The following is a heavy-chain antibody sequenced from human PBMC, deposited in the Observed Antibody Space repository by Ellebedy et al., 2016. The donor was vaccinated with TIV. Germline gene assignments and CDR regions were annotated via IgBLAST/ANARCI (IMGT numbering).Heavy chain of an antibody. D-gene: IGHD6-19*01. V-gene: IGHV4-59*01. Sequence: MPSETLSLTCTVSGGSINTYYWSWIRQPPGKGLEWIGYIYNNDNTNYNPSLKSRATISVDTSKNQFSLKLSSLTAADTAVYYCARDRTYSSDWPDAFDIWGPGIMVTVSS. CDR1: GGSINTYY. J-gene: IGHJ3*02. CDR2: IYNNDNT. CDR3: ARDRTYSSDWPDAFDI.